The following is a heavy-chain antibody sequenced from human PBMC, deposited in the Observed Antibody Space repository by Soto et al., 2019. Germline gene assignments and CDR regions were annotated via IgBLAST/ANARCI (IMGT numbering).Heavy chain of an antibody. CDR1: GYTFSDHY. CDR2: VDPEDGET. Sequence: ASVKVSCPISGYTFSDHYIHWILQAPGKGLEWMGLVDPEDGETKYAENFQGRVTITADTSIDTSFLELSSLRSDDTGIYYCAGRGDEYYNRPGVDGWGQETLVTVSS. D-gene: IGHD3-10*01. CDR3: AGRGDEYYNRPGVDG. V-gene: IGHV1-69-2*01. J-gene: IGHJ4*01.